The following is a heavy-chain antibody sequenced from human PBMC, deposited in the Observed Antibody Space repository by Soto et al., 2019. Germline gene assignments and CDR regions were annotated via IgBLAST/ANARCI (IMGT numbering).Heavy chain of an antibody. Sequence: GXSLILSSVASGCTCSSYAMSWVRQAPGKGLEWVSAISGSGGSTYYADSVKGRFTISRDNSKNTLYLQMNSLRAEDTAVYYCAKSPRSAYFDYWGQGTLVTVSS. V-gene: IGHV3-23*01. CDR1: GCTCSSYA. CDR2: ISGSGGST. CDR3: AKSPRSAYFDY. J-gene: IGHJ4*02.